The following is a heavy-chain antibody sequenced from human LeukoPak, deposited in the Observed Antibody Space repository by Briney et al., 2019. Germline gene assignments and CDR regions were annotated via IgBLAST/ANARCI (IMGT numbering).Heavy chain of an antibody. CDR2: VYSSGST. CDR1: GVSISSSSYY. D-gene: IGHD1-26*01. Sequence: PSETPSLTCTVSGVSISSSSYYWGWIRQPPGKGLEWIGSVYSSGSTSSNPPLKSRVTISVDTSRNQFSLNLNSVTAADTAMYYCTTGSHYWGQGTLVTVSS. V-gene: IGHV4-39*07. J-gene: IGHJ4*02. CDR3: TTGSHY.